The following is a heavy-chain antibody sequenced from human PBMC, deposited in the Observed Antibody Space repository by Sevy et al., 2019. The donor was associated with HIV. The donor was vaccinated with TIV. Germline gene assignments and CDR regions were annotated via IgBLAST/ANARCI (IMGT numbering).Heavy chain of an antibody. V-gene: IGHV3-7*01. CDR2: MKEDGSEK. Sequence: GGSLRLSCAASGFTFSVYWMNWVRQAPGKGLEWVATMKEDGSEKYYVDSVKGRFTISRDNAKNSLCLQMNSLRAEDRGVYWCGGVGVGGYSYGLDYWGQGTLVTVSS. CDR1: GFTFSVYW. J-gene: IGHJ4*02. CDR3: GGVGVGGYSYGLDY. D-gene: IGHD5-18*01.